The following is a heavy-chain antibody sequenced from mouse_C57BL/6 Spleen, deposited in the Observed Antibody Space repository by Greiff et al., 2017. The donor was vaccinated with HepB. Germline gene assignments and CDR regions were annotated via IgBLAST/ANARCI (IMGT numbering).Heavy chain of an antibody. CDR3: ARSGYSKGYYAMDY. D-gene: IGHD2-5*01. CDR2: IHPNSGST. CDR1: GYTFTSYW. J-gene: IGHJ4*01. Sequence: VQLQQPGAELVKPGASVKLSCKASGYTFTSYWMHWVKQRPGQGLEWIGMIHPNSGSTNYNEKFKSKATLTVDKSSSTAYMQLSSLTSEDSAVYYCARSGYSKGYYAMDYWGQGTSVTVSS. V-gene: IGHV1-64*01.